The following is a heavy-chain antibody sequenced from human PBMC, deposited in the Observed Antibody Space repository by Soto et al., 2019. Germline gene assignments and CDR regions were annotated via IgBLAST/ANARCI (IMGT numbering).Heavy chain of an antibody. CDR1: GFTFSSYW. CDR2: IKQDGSEK. Sequence: GGSLRLSCAASGFTFSSYWMSWVRQAPGKGLEWVANIKQDGSEKYYVDSVKGRFTISRDNAKNSLYLQMNSLRAEDTAVYYCARESVVGYYYYGMDVWGQGTTVTVSS. D-gene: IGHD2-15*01. V-gene: IGHV3-7*03. CDR3: ARESVVGYYYYGMDV. J-gene: IGHJ6*02.